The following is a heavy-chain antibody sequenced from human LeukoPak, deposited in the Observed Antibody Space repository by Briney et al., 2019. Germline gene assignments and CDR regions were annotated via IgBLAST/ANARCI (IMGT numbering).Heavy chain of an antibody. Sequence: PWETLSLTCTVSGDSISSGSYYGSWIRQPAGEGLEWIGRIYTSGGTNYNPSLKSRVTISVDTSKNQFSLKLSSVTAADTAVYYCAGAGYSSSFGFVHAFDIWGQGTMVTVSS. J-gene: IGHJ3*02. CDR1: GDSISSGSYY. D-gene: IGHD6-13*01. CDR2: IYTSGGT. V-gene: IGHV4-61*02. CDR3: AGAGYSSSFGFVHAFDI.